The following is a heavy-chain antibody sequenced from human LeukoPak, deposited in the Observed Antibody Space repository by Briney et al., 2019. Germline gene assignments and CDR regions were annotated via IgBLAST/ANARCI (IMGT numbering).Heavy chain of an antibody. J-gene: IGHJ3*02. CDR2: IKQDGSEK. D-gene: IGHD2-15*01. V-gene: IGHV3-7*01. CDR1: GFTVSNNY. CDR3: ARPGYCSGDTCYVAFDI. Sequence: GGSLRLSCAATGFTVSNNYMSWVRQAPGKGLEWVANIKQDGSEKHYVDSVKGRFTISRDNAKNSLYLQMNSLRAEDTAVYYCARPGYCSGDTCYVAFDIWGQGTMVTVSS.